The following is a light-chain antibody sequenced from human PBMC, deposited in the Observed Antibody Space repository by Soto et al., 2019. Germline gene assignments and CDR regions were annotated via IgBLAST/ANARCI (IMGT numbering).Light chain of an antibody. J-gene: IGKJ1*01. V-gene: IGKV3-11*01. CDR3: QQRSNWPPWT. CDR1: QSVSSY. CDR2: DAS. Sequence: EIVLTQSPATLSLSPGERATLPCRASQSVSSYLAWYQQKPGQAPRLLIYDASNRATGIPARFSGSGSGTDFPLTISSLEPEDFAVYYCQQRSNWPPWTFGQGTKVEIK.